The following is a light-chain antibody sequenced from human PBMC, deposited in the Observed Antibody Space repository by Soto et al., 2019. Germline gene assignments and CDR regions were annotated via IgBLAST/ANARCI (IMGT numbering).Light chain of an antibody. CDR2: GAS. CDR1: QSVNGNY. CDR3: QQYGSSFRYT. J-gene: IGKJ2*01. Sequence: EIVLTQSPGTLSLSPGERATLSCRASQSVNGNYLTWYQQKPRQAPRLLIYGASSRATGIPDSFSGSGSGTDITLTISILEPEDFAVYYCQQYGSSFRYTFGQGTKLEIK. V-gene: IGKV3-20*01.